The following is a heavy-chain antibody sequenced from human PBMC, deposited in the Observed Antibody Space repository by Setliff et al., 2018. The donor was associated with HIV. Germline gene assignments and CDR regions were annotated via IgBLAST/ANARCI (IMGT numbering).Heavy chain of an antibody. CDR3: ARSTLGARGYAILTPLEFDP. CDR2: IYYSGST. CDR1: GGSISSYY. D-gene: IGHD2-8*01. V-gene: IGHV4-59*01. Sequence: SETLSLTCTVSGGSISSYYWSWIRQPPGKGLEWIGYIYYSGSTNYKPSLKSRVSISVDTSKNQFSLKLSSVTAADTAVYYCARSTLGARGYAILTPLEFDPWGQGTLVTVSS. J-gene: IGHJ5*02.